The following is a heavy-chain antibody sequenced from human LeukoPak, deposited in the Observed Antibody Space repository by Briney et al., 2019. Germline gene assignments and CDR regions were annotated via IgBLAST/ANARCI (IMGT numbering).Heavy chain of an antibody. J-gene: IGHJ5*02. CDR1: GFTFSSYG. V-gene: IGHV3-33*01. CDR3: ARDRQQWLSMGNWFDP. Sequence: GGSLRLSCVASGFTFSSYGMHWVRQAPGKGLEWVAVIWYDGSDKNYADSVKGRFTISRDNAKNSLYLQMNSLRAEDTAVYYCARDRQQWLSMGNWFDPWGQGTLVTVSS. CDR2: IWYDGSDK. D-gene: IGHD6-19*01.